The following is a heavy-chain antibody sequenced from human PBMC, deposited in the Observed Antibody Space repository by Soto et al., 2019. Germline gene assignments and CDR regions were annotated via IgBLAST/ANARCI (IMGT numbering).Heavy chain of an antibody. Sequence: ASVKVSCKASGYTFTGYYMHWVRQAPGQGLEWMGWINPNSGGTNYAQKFQGWVTMTRDTSISTAYMELSRLRSDDTAVYYCAREGADGSGSYYYYYYYGMAVWGQGTTVTVSS. J-gene: IGHJ6*02. V-gene: IGHV1-2*04. CDR3: AREGADGSGSYYYYYYYGMAV. CDR2: INPNSGGT. CDR1: GYTFTGYY. D-gene: IGHD3-10*01.